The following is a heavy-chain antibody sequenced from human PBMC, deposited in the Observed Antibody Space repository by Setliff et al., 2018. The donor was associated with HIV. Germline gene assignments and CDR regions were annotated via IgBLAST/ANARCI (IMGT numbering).Heavy chain of an antibody. J-gene: IGHJ4*02. CDR2: IDHSGGP. V-gene: IGHV4-34*01. Sequence: PSETLSLTCAVYGSSFNNYYWSWFRQSPGKGLEWIGEIDHSGGPNYKSSLKSRVTITIDTSKNQFSLKVTSVTAADTAIYYCARGPVSGYDRGWVDSWGQGTQVTVSS. CDR3: ARGPVSGYDRGWVDS. CDR1: GSSFNNYY. D-gene: IGHD5-12*01.